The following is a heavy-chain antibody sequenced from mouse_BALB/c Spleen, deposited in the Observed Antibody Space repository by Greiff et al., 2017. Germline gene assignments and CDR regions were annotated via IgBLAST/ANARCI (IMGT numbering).Heavy chain of an antibody. D-gene: IGHD1-1*01. CDR1: GFTFSSFG. CDR2: ISSGSSTI. J-gene: IGHJ4*01. V-gene: IGHV5-17*02. Sequence: EVQLVESGGGLVQPGGSRKLSCAASGFTFSSFGMHWVRQAPEKGLEWVAYISSGSSTIYYADTVKGRFTISRDNPKNTLFLQMTSLRSEDTDMYYCARSILRGAMDYWGEGTSVTVSS. CDR3: ARSILRGAMDY.